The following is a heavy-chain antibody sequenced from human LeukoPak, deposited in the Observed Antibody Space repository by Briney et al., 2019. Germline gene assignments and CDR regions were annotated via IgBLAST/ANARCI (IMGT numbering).Heavy chain of an antibody. CDR1: GFTFSSYA. Sequence: GGSLRLSCAASGFTFSSYAMSWVRQAPGKGLEWVSAISGSGGSTYYADSVKGRFTISRDNSKNTLYLQMNSLRAEDTAVYYCAKVGGGVLRYFDWLSSYSSVWGKGTTVTVSS. CDR2: ISGSGGST. D-gene: IGHD3-9*01. CDR3: AKVGGGVLRYFDWLSSYSSV. J-gene: IGHJ6*04. V-gene: IGHV3-23*01.